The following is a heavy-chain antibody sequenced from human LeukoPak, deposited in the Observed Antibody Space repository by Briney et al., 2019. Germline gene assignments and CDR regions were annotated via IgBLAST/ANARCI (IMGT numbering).Heavy chain of an antibody. V-gene: IGHV3-23*01. J-gene: IGHJ4*02. CDR2: ISPSSSST. CDR3: ARRYTSSWYYFDY. D-gene: IGHD6-13*01. Sequence: GGSLRLPCAASGFTFSSYAMTWVRQTPGKGLEWVSAISPSSSSTYYANSVKGRFTISRDNSKNTLYLQMNSLRAEDTAVYYCARRYTSSWYYFDYWGQGTLVTVSS. CDR1: GFTFSSYA.